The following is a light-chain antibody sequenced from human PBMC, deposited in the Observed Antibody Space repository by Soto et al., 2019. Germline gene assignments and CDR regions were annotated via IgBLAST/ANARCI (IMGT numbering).Light chain of an antibody. J-gene: IGKJ1*01. CDR3: QQSYATPWT. CDR1: QSVARY. V-gene: IGKV1-39*01. Sequence: DIQMTQSPSSLSASVGDRVTITCRATQSVARYVSWYQQKPGKAPNPLITFASNLQSGVPSRFTGSRSATDYTIIISSLQTEDFATYYCQQSYATPWTFGPGTEGKI. CDR2: FAS.